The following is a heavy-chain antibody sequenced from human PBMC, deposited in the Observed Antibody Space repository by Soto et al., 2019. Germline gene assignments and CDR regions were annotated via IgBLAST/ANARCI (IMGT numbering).Heavy chain of an antibody. J-gene: IGHJ6*03. CDR3: ARGPGSWYYYYMDV. CDR2: MNPNSGNT. D-gene: IGHD6-13*01. V-gene: IGHV1-8*01. Sequence: ASVKVSCKASGYTFTSYDINWVRRATGQGLEWMGWMNPNSGNTGYAQKFQGRVTMTRNTSISTAYMELSSLRSEDTAVYYCARGPGSWYYYYMDVWGKGTTVTVSS. CDR1: GYTFTSYD.